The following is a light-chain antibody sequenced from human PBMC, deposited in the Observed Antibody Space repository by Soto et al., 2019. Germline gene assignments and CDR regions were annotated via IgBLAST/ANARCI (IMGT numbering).Light chain of an antibody. CDR3: PQDNTSLYT. V-gene: IGKV3-15*01. Sequence: VIKERPSTLAASPGLEPALSCMTSQSVSSKLAWYQQKPGQAPRLLIYGASTRATGIPARFSGSGSGTEFTLIISMLQAEAAAVYCCPQDNTSLYTFGRGTKLDIK. J-gene: IGKJ2*01. CDR2: GAS. CDR1: QSVSSK.